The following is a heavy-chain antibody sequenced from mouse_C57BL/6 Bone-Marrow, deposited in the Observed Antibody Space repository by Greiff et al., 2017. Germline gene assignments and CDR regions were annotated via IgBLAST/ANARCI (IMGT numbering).Heavy chain of an antibody. V-gene: IGHV14-3*01. J-gene: IGHJ3*01. Sequence: EVQLQQSVAELVRPGASVKLSCTASGFNIKNTYMHWVKQRPEQGLEWIGRIDPANGNTKYAPKFQGKATITADPSSTTAYLQLSSLTSEDTAIYYCARGIYDYGGGFAYWGQGTLVTVSA. CDR3: ARGIYDYGGGFAY. CDR1: GFNIKNTY. CDR2: IDPANGNT. D-gene: IGHD2-4*01.